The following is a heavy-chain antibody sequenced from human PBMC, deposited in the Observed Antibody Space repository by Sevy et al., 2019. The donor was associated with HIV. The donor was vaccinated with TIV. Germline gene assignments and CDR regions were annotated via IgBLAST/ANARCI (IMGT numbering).Heavy chain of an antibody. J-gene: IGHJ6*02. CDR3: ARRWRYCSSTSCSYYYYGMDV. CDR2: MNPNSGNT. V-gene: IGHV1-8*01. D-gene: IGHD2-2*01. CDR1: GYTFTSYD. Sequence: ASVKVSCKASGYTFTSYDINWVRQATGQGLEWMGWMNPNSGNTGYAQKFQGRVTMTRNTSISPAYMELSSLRSEDTAVYYCARRWRYCSSTSCSYYYYGMDVWGQGTTVTVSS.